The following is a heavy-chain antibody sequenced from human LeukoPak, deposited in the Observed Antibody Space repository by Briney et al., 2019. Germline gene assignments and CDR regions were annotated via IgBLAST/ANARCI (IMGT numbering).Heavy chain of an antibody. Sequence: GGSLRLSCAASGFTFSSYAMHWVRQAPGKGLEWVAVISYDGSNKYYADSVKGRFTISRDNSKNTLYLQMNSLRAEDTAVYYCARHTGTRDYWGQGTLVTVPS. CDR1: GFTFSSYA. V-gene: IGHV3-30*04. CDR2: ISYDGSNK. CDR3: ARHTGTRDY. J-gene: IGHJ4*02. D-gene: IGHD3-10*01.